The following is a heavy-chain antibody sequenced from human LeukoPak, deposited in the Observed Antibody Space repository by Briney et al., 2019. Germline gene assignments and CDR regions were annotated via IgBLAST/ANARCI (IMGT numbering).Heavy chain of an antibody. Sequence: GASVKVSCKXSGYTFTGYYMHWVRQTPGQGLEWMGRINPNSGGTNYAQKFQGRVTMTRDTSISTAYMELSRLRSDDTAVYYCARIMDIVATIAAGLDYWGQGTLVTVSS. V-gene: IGHV1-2*06. CDR2: INPNSGGT. CDR1: GYTFTGYY. J-gene: IGHJ4*02. D-gene: IGHD5-12*01. CDR3: ARIMDIVATIAAGLDY.